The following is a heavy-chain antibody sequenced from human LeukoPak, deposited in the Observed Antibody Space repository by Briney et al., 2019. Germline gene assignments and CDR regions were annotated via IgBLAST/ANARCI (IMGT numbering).Heavy chain of an antibody. V-gene: IGHV4-59*01. CDR1: GGSISSYY. CDR3: ARWYCSTTTCYYLDH. Sequence: SETLSLTCTVSGGSISSYYWSWIRQPPGRGLEYIGHVYYSGNTDYNPSLKGRVTMSVDTSKNQFSLRLNSVTAADTAVYYCARWYCSTTTCYYLDHWGQGTLVTVSS. J-gene: IGHJ4*02. D-gene: IGHD2-2*01. CDR2: VYYSGNT.